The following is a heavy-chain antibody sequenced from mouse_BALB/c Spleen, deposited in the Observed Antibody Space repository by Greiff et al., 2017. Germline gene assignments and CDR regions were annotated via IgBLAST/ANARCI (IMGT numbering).Heavy chain of an antibody. D-gene: IGHD3-3*01. CDR3: TRRDPWFAY. CDR1: GYTFTDYE. Sequence: QVQLQQSGAELVRPGASVTLSCKASGYTFTDYEMHWVKQTPVHGLEWIGAIDPETGGTAYNQKFKGKATLTADKSSSTAYMELRSLTSEDSAVYYCTRRDPWFAYWGQGTLATVSA. V-gene: IGHV1-15*01. J-gene: IGHJ3*01. CDR2: IDPETGGT.